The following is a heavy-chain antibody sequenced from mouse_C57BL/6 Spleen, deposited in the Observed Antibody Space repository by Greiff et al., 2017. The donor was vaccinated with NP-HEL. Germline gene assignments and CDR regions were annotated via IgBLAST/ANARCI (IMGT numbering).Heavy chain of an antibody. J-gene: IGHJ3*01. Sequence: EVQLQQSGPELVKPGASVKISCKASGYTFTDYYMNWVKQSHGKSLEWIGDINPNNGGTRYNQKFKGKATLTVDKSSSTAYMELRSLTSEDSAVYYCASGLGPGAWFAYWGQGTLVTVSA. CDR2: INPNNGGT. CDR1: GYTFTDYY. CDR3: ASGLGPGAWFAY. D-gene: IGHD4-1*01. V-gene: IGHV1-26*01.